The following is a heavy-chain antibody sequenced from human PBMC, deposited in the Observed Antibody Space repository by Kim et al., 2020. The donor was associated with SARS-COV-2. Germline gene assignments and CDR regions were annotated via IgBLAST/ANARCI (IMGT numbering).Heavy chain of an antibody. CDR3: ARGRLDQPYSSGWF. J-gene: IGHJ5*01. V-gene: IGHV4-59*01. CDR2: ISYSGIT. Sequence: SETLSLTCSVSGGSFDPYRWSWIRQSPGKGLEWIGYISYSGITNSNPPLKSRVSIYLATSENQFHLDLRSVTAADTAVYYCARGRLDQPYSSGWF. CDR1: GGSFDPYR. D-gene: IGHD6-25*01.